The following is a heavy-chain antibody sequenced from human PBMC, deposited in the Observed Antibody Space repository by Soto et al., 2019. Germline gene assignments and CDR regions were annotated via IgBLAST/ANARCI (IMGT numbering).Heavy chain of an antibody. CDR3: ASRDGSGSSYSLIH. J-gene: IGHJ3*01. Sequence: EVQLVESGGGLVQPGGSLRLSCAASGFTFSDHYMDWVRQAPGKGLEWVGRIKNRANSYATEYAASVKGRFTISRDDSKNSLYLRMNSLKTEDTAVYYCASRDGSGSSYSLIHWGQGTMVTVSS. D-gene: IGHD3-10*01. CDR1: GFTFSDHY. CDR2: IKNRANSYAT. V-gene: IGHV3-72*01.